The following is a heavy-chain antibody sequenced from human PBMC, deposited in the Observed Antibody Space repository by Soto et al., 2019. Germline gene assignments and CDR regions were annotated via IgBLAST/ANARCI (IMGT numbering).Heavy chain of an antibody. Sequence: GGSLRLSCAASGFTFSSYAMGWVRQAPGKXLEWVSAISGSGGSTYYADSVKGRFTISRDNSKNTLYLQMNSLRAEDTAVYYCAKGERITIFGVVIRRSNHYYYYGMDVWGQGTTVTVSS. D-gene: IGHD3-3*01. J-gene: IGHJ6*02. CDR3: AKGERITIFGVVIRRSNHYYYYGMDV. CDR2: ISGSGGST. V-gene: IGHV3-23*01. CDR1: GFTFSSYA.